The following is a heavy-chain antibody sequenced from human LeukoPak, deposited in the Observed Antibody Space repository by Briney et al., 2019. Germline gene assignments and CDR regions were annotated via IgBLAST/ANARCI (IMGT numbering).Heavy chain of an antibody. CDR1: GYTLTELS. Sequence: ASVKVSFKVSGYTLTELSMHWVRQAPGKGLEWMGGFDPEDDETIYAQRFQGRVTMTEDTSSDTAYMDLNSLRSEDTAMYYCAAGLKDSGYEPLFDFWGQGTLVTVSS. D-gene: IGHD5-12*01. CDR2: FDPEDDET. J-gene: IGHJ4*02. V-gene: IGHV1-24*01. CDR3: AAGLKDSGYEPLFDF.